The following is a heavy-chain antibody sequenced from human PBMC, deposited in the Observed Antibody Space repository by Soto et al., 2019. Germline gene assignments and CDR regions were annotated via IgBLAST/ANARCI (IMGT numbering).Heavy chain of an antibody. CDR1: GYTFTSYG. Sequence: SVEVSCKASGYTFTSYGISWVRQAPVQGLEWMGWISASNGNTNYAQILQGRVTMTTDTSTSTAYLELRSLRSDDTAVYYCARVEAAMSGHWFDPWGQGTLVTVYS. CDR2: ISASNGNT. CDR3: ARVEAAMSGHWFDP. V-gene: IGHV1-18*01. J-gene: IGHJ5*02. D-gene: IGHD2-2*01.